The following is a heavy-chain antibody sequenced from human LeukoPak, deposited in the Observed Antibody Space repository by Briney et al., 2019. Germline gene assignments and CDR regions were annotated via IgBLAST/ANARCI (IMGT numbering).Heavy chain of an antibody. CDR1: GYTFTSYD. CDR2: TNPNSGNT. J-gene: IGHJ3*02. D-gene: IGHD4-17*01. Sequence: ASVKVSCKASGYTFTSYDINWVRQATGQGLEWMGWTNPNSGNTGYAQKFQGRVTMTRNTSISTAYMELSSLRSEETAVYYCASARGVTTSDAFDIWGQGTMVTVSS. V-gene: IGHV1-8*01. CDR3: ASARGVTTSDAFDI.